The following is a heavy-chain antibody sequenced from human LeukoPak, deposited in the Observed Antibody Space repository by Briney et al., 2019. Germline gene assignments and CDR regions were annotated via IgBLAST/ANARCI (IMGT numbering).Heavy chain of an antibody. Sequence: PGGSLRLSCAASGFPFSDYVMHWVRQAPGKGLEWVSVIRYDGNNKYYADSVKGRFTISRDNSKNTLYLQMNSLRAEDTAVYYCAKDPTDFDSSGQTYFDYWGQGSLVTVSS. CDR2: IRYDGNNK. D-gene: IGHD3-22*01. CDR3: AKDPTDFDSSGQTYFDY. J-gene: IGHJ4*02. V-gene: IGHV3-30*02. CDR1: GFPFSDYV.